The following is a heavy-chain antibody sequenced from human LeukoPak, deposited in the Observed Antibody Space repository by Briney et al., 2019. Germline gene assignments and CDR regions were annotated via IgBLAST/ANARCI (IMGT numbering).Heavy chain of an antibody. J-gene: IGHJ4*02. CDR1: GFTFSSYG. CDR3: VRGSGAYYDY. D-gene: IGHD1-26*01. Sequence: PGRSLRLSCAASGFTFSSYGIHWVRQAPGKGLEWVALIWYDGSNKYYADSVKGRFTISRDNSKNTLHLQMNSLRAEDTAVYHCVRGSGAYYDYWGQGTLVTVTS. V-gene: IGHV3-33*01. CDR2: IWYDGSNK.